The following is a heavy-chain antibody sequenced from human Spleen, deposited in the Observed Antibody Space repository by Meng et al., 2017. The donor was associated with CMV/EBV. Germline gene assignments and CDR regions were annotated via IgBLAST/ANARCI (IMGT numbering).Heavy chain of an antibody. Sequence: GGSLRLSCAASGFTFSSYSMSWIRQAPGKGLQWVSSISGSSTVTYYADSVKGRFTISRDNSKKTLFLQMNSLRAEDTAIYYCANGVAGNYYYGMDVWGQGTTVTVSS. J-gene: IGHJ6*01. CDR1: GFTFSSYS. D-gene: IGHD6-19*01. CDR2: ISGSSTVT. CDR3: ANGVAGNYYYGMDV. V-gene: IGHV3-23*01.